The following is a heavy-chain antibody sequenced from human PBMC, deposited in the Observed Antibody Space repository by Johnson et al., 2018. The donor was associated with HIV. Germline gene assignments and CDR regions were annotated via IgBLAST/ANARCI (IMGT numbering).Heavy chain of an antibody. CDR2: IYSGGST. V-gene: IGHV3-66*02. Sequence: EVQLVESGGGLVQPGGSLRLSCAASGFTVSSSYMSWVRQAPGKGLEWVSVIYSGGSTYYADSVKGRFSIPRDNSKNTLYLQMNSLRAEDTAVDYCARAPSPQTMAGTTDAFDIWGQGTMVTVSS. CDR1: GFTVSSSY. D-gene: IGHD6-19*01. CDR3: ARAPSPQTMAGTTDAFDI. J-gene: IGHJ3*02.